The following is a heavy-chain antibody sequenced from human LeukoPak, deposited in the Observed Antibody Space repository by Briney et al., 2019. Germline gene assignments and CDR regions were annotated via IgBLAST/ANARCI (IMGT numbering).Heavy chain of an antibody. J-gene: IGHJ4*02. CDR2: ISWNSGSI. D-gene: IGHD2-2*02. CDR1: GFTFDDHA. V-gene: IGHV3-9*01. CDR3: AKDMEGYCSRTSCYMSLDY. Sequence: GGSLRLSCAASGFTFDDHAMHWVRQAPGKGLEGVSGISWNSGSIGYADSVKGRFIISRDNAKNSLYLQMNSLRAEDTALYYCAKDMEGYCSRTSCYMSLDYWGQGTLVTVSS.